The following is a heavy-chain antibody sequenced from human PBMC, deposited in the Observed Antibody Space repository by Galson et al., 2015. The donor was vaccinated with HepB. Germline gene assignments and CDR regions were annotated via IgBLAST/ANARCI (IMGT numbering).Heavy chain of an antibody. CDR1: GFTFSDYY. V-gene: IGHV3-11*06. J-gene: IGHJ6*03. CDR2: ISSSSSYT. Sequence: SLRLSCAASGFTFSDYYMSWIRQAPGKGLEWVSYISSSSSYTNYADSVKGRFTISRDNAKNSLYLQMNSLRAEDTAVYYCARVRSQGYYMDVWGKGTTVTVSS. CDR3: ARVRSQGYYMDV.